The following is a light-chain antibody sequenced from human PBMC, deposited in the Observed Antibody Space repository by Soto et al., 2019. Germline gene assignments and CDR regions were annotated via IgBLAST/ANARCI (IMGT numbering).Light chain of an antibody. CDR1: QTILYSSNNKNY. V-gene: IGKV2-28*01. CDR3: MQTLQTPT. J-gene: IGKJ1*01. Sequence: VMTQSPDSLAVSLGERATINCKSSQTILYSSNNKNYLAWYQQKPGQSPQLLIYLGSNRASGVPDRFSGSGSGTDFTLQISRVEAEDVGIYYCMQTLQTPTFGQGTKVDIK. CDR2: LGS.